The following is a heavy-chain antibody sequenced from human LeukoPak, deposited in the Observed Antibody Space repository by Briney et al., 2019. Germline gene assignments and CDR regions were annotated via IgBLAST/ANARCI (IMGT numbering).Heavy chain of an antibody. J-gene: IGHJ3*02. Sequence: PSETLSLTCTVSGGPISSGGYYWSWIRQHPGKGLEWIGYIYYSGSTYYNPSLKSRVTISVDTSKNQFSLKLSSVTAADTAVYYCAREKARYCSSTSCPHDAFDIWGQGTMVTVSS. CDR2: IYYSGST. D-gene: IGHD2-2*01. V-gene: IGHV4-31*03. CDR1: GGPISSGGYY. CDR3: AREKARYCSSTSCPHDAFDI.